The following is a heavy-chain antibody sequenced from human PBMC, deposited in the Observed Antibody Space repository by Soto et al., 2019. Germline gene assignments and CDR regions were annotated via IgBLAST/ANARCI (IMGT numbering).Heavy chain of an antibody. Sequence: SETLSLTCAVSGGSISSGGYSWSWIRQPPGKGLEWIGYIYHSGSTYYNPSLKSRVTISVDRSKNQFSLKLSSVTAADTAVYYCARGASGYSGYESYYYYYGMDVWGQGTPVTVSS. D-gene: IGHD5-12*01. CDR1: GGSISSGGYS. J-gene: IGHJ6*02. V-gene: IGHV4-30-2*01. CDR2: IYHSGST. CDR3: ARGASGYSGYESYYYYYGMDV.